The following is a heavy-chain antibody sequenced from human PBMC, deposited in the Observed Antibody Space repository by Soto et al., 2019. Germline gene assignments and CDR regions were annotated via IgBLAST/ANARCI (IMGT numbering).Heavy chain of an antibody. CDR1: GGSISSGGYY. J-gene: IGHJ4*02. V-gene: IGHV4-31*03. Sequence: PSETLSLTCTVSGGSISSGGYYWSWIRQHPGKGLEWIGYIYYSGSTYYNPSLKSRVTISVDTSKNQFSLKLSSVTAADTAVYYCARDNRNWNSRHFDYWGQGTLVTVSS. CDR2: IYYSGST. D-gene: IGHD1-7*01. CDR3: ARDNRNWNSRHFDY.